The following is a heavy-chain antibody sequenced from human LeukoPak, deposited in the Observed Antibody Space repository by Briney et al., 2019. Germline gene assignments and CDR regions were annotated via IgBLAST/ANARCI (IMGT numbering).Heavy chain of an antibody. CDR3: AILTVVRSGVVDGMDV. V-gene: IGHV3-21*04. J-gene: IGHJ6*02. CDR2: ISSSSSYI. CDR1: GFTFSSYS. Sequence: SGGSLRLSCAASGFTFSSYSMNWVRQAPGKGLEWVSSISSSSSYIYYADSVKGRFTISRDNAKNSLYLQMNSLRAEDTAVYYCAILTVVRSGVVDGMDVWGQGTTVTVSS. D-gene: IGHD4-23*01.